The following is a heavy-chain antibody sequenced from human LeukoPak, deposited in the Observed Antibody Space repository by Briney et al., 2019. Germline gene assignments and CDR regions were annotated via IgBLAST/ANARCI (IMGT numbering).Heavy chain of an antibody. CDR3: ARDDGDYYDSSGYYFDY. J-gene: IGHJ4*02. V-gene: IGHV3-66*01. Sequence: PGGSLRLSCAASGFPVRSNYMSWVRQAPGKGLEWVSVIYGGGNTYYADSVKGRFTISRDNSKNRLYLQMNSLRAEDTAVYYCARDDGDYYDSSGYYFDYWGQGTLVTVSS. CDR2: IYGGGNT. CDR1: GFPVRSNY. D-gene: IGHD3-22*01.